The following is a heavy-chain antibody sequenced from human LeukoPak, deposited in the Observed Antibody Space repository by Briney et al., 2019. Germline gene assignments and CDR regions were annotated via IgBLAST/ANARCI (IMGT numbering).Heavy chain of an antibody. V-gene: IGHV3-74*01. CDR1: GFTFSSYW. CDR2: INSDGTST. CDR3: ASGGRSWPLYYFDY. J-gene: IGHJ4*02. Sequence: GGSLRLSCAAYGFTFSSYWMHWDRLAPGRGLVWVSRINSDGTSTSYADSVRGRFTISRDNAKNTLYLQMNSLRAEDTAVYYCASGGRSWPLYYFDYWGQGTLVTVSS. D-gene: IGHD6-13*01.